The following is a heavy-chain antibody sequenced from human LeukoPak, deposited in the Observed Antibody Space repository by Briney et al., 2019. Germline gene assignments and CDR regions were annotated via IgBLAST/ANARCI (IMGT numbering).Heavy chain of an antibody. Sequence: PSQTLSLTCTVSGGSTSSGDYYWGWIRQPPGKGLEWIGYIYYSGSTYYNQSLKCLVTISVDTSKNQFSLKLSSVTAADTAVYYCARVPWGDEYYFDYWGQGTLVTVSS. CDR2: IYYSGST. CDR3: ARVPWGDEYYFDY. CDR1: GGSTSSGDYY. D-gene: IGHD2-21*02. V-gene: IGHV4-30-4*01. J-gene: IGHJ4*02.